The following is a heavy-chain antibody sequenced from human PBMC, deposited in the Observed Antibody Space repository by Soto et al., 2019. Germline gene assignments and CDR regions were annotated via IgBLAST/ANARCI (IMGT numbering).Heavy chain of an antibody. Sequence: ASVKVSCKASGYTSTSYGISWVRQAPGQGLEWMGWISAYNGNTNYAQRFQGRVTMTTDTSTSTAYMELRSLRSDDTAVYYCARDSSGHRSGMDVWGQGTTVNVSS. CDR1: GYTSTSYG. CDR2: ISAYNGNT. J-gene: IGHJ6*02. D-gene: IGHD3-22*01. V-gene: IGHV1-18*01. CDR3: ARDSSGHRSGMDV.